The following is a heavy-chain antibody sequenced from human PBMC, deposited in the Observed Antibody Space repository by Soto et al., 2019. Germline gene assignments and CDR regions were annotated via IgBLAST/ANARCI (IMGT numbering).Heavy chain of an antibody. V-gene: IGHV3-74*01. CDR3: ARGAYDFWSGSYYYYGMGV. Sequence: GGSLRLSCAASGFTFSSYWMHWVRQAPGKGLVWVSRINSDGSSTSYADSVQGRFTISRDNAKNTLYLQMNRLRAEDTAVYYCARGAYDFWSGSYYYYGMGVWGQWTTVTVSS. CDR2: INSDGSST. J-gene: IGHJ6*02. CDR1: GFTFSSYW. D-gene: IGHD3-3*01.